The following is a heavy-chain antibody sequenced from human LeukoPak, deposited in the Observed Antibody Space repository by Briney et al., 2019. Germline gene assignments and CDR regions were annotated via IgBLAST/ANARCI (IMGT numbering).Heavy chain of an antibody. CDR2: IRYDGSNK. CDR3: AKVVTTVTTFSY. J-gene: IGHJ4*02. D-gene: IGHD4-17*01. V-gene: IGHV3-30*02. Sequence: GGSLRLSCAASGFTFSSYGMHWVRQAPGKGLEWVAFIRYDGSNKYYADSVKGRFTISRDDSKNTLYLQMNSLRAEDTAVYYCAKVVTTVTTFSYWGQGTLVTVSS. CDR1: GFTFSSYG.